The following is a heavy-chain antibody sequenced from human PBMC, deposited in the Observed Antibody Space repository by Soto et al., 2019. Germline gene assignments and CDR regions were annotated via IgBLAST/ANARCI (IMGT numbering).Heavy chain of an antibody. CDR3: AKMHFGCFDY. D-gene: IGHD3-3*02. J-gene: IGHJ4*02. Sequence: GGSLRLSCAASGFTLSSYAMSWVRQAPGKGLEWVSTISASGGTSYYADSVKGRFTISRDISKSTLYLQMNTLRAEDTAVYYCAKMHFGCFDYWGQGTLVTVSS. CDR2: ISASGGTS. V-gene: IGHV3-23*01. CDR1: GFTLSSYA.